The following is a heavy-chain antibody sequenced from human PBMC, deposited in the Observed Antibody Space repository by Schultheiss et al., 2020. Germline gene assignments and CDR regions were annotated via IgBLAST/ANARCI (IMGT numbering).Heavy chain of an antibody. D-gene: IGHD2-15*01. V-gene: IGHV4-34*01. CDR3: ARYTTNIMVAATGYNWIDP. CDR1: GGSFSGYY. J-gene: IGHJ5*02. Sequence: SETLSLTCAVYGGSFSGYYWSWIRQPPGKGLEWIGEINHSGSTNYNPSLKSRVTISVDTSKNQFSLKLSSVTAADTAVYYCARYTTNIMVAATGYNWIDPWGQGTLVTVSS. CDR2: INHSGST.